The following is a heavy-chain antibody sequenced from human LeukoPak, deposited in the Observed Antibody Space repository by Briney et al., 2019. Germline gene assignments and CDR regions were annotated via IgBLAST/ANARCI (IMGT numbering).Heavy chain of an antibody. CDR1: GGSFSGYY. CDR2: INHSGST. V-gene: IGHV4-34*01. Sequence: SETLSLTCAVYGGSFSGYYWSWIRQPPGKGLEWIGEINHSGSTNYNPSLKSRVTISVDTSKNQFSLKLSSVTAADTAVYYCARRRIPHAYGDVYLRRHYFDYWGQGTLVTVSS. D-gene: IGHD4-17*01. J-gene: IGHJ4*02. CDR3: ARRRIPHAYGDVYLRRHYFDY.